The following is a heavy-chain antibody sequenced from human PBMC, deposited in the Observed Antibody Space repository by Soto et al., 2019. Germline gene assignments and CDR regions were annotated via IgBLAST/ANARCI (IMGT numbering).Heavy chain of an antibody. Sequence: QVQLVQSGAEVKKPGSSVKVSCKASGGTFSSYAISWVRQAPGQGLEWMGGIIPIFGTANYAQKFQGRVTITADESTSTAYMERSSLRSEDTAVYYCARGKDQWLDYYYYGMDVWGQGTTVTVSS. V-gene: IGHV1-69*01. CDR3: ARGKDQWLDYYYYGMDV. CDR2: IIPIFGTA. CDR1: GGTFSSYA. D-gene: IGHD6-19*01. J-gene: IGHJ6*02.